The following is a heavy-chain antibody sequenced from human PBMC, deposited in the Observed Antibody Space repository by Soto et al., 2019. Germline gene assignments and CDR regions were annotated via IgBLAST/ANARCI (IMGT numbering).Heavy chain of an antibody. J-gene: IGHJ3*02. D-gene: IGHD3-22*01. CDR2: IIPIFGTA. Sequence: QVQLVQPGAEVKKPGDSVKVSCKASGYTFTSYGISWVRQAPGQGLEWMGGIIPIFGTANYAQKFQVRVTITADESTSAAYMELGSLRSEDTAVYYCARGNDSSGYYRVGFEIWGQWTMVTVSS. V-gene: IGHV1-69*13. CDR3: ARGNDSSGYYRVGFEI. CDR1: GYTFTSYG.